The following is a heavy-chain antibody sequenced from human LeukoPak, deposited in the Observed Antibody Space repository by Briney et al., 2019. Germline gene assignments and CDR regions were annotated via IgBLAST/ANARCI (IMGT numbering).Heavy chain of an antibody. V-gene: IGHV5-51*01. CDR3: ARGYGELLFPHWFDP. D-gene: IGHD3-10*01. J-gene: IGHJ5*02. Sequence: GESLKISCKGSGYSFTSYWIGWVRQMPGKGLEWMGIIYPGDSDTRYSPSFQGQVTISADKSISTAYLQWSSLKASDTAMYYCARGYGELLFPHWFDPWGQGTLVTVSS. CDR2: IYPGDSDT. CDR1: GYSFTSYW.